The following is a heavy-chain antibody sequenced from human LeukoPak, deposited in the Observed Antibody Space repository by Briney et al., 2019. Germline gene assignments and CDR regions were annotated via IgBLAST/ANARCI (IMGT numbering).Heavy chain of an antibody. CDR3: AREYCSSTSCYFDY. J-gene: IGHJ4*02. D-gene: IGHD2-2*01. CDR1: GGSISSYY. Sequence: SETLSLTCTVSGGSISSYYWSWIRQPPGKGLEWIGYIYYSGSTNYNPSLKSRVTISVDTSKNQFSLKLSSVTAADTAVYHCAREYCSSTSCYFDYWGQGTLVTVSS. CDR2: IYYSGST. V-gene: IGHV4-59*01.